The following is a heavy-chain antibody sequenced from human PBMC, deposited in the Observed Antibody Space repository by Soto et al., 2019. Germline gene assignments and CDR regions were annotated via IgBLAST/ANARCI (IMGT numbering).Heavy chain of an antibody. CDR1: GFTFSDNY. CDR3: AIRTRGAGWFDP. Sequence: QVQLVESGGGLVKPGGSLRLSCAASGFTFSDNYMRWIRQAPGRGLERVAYISDSGNSIYYADSGQGRFTVSRDNAKNSLYLQMNSLSAEDTPVYYCAIRTRGAGWFDPWGQGTLVTVSS. CDR2: ISDSGNSI. J-gene: IGHJ5*02. D-gene: IGHD6-19*01. V-gene: IGHV3-11*01.